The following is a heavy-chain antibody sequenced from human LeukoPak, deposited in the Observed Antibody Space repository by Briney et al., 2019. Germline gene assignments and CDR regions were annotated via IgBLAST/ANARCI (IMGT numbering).Heavy chain of an antibody. Sequence: GGSLRLSCAASGFTFCRYWMSWVRRAPGEGLEWVANIKQDGSEKYYVDSVKGRFTISRDNSKNTLYLQMNSLRAADTAVYYCARGGGLLSRDWGQGTMVTVSS. CDR1: GFTFCRYW. J-gene: IGHJ3*01. V-gene: IGHV3-7*01. D-gene: IGHD4-23*01. CDR3: ARGGGLLSRD. CDR2: IKQDGSEK.